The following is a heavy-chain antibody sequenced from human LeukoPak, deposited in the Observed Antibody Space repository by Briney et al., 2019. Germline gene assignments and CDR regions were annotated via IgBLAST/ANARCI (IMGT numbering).Heavy chain of an antibody. V-gene: IGHV4-39*07. CDR2: IYYSGST. CDR1: GGSISSSSYY. J-gene: IGHJ4*02. D-gene: IGHD3-10*01. Sequence: SETLSLTCTVSGGSISSSSYYWGWIRQPPGKGLEWIVSIYYSGSTYYNPSLKTRVTISVDTSKNQFSLKLSSVTAADTAVYYCATERPSGLSSGSAPYFDYWGQGTLVTVSS. CDR3: ATERPSGLSSGSAPYFDY.